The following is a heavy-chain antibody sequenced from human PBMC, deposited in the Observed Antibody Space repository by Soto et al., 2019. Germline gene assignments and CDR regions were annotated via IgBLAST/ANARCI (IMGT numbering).Heavy chain of an antibody. Sequence: PSETLSLTCAVYGGSFSGYYWSWIRQPPGKGLEWIGEINHSGSTNYNPSLKSRVTISVDTSKNQFSLKLSSVTAADTAVYYCARAYYFDYWGQGTLVTV. CDR2: INHSGST. CDR3: ARAYYFDY. J-gene: IGHJ4*02. V-gene: IGHV4-34*01. CDR1: GGSFSGYY.